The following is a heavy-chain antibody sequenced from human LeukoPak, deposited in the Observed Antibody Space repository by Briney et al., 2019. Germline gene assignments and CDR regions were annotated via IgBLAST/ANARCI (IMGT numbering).Heavy chain of an antibody. CDR3: ARGLRFLEWSPYYYYYMDV. V-gene: IGHV4-34*01. J-gene: IGHJ6*03. CDR2: INHSGSN. Sequence: PSETLSLTCAVYGGSFSGYYWSWIRQPPGKGLEWIGEINHSGSNNYNPTLKSRVTISVDTSKNQFSLKLSSVTAADTAVYYCARGLRFLEWSPYYYYYMDVWGKGTTVTVSS. CDR1: GGSFSGYY. D-gene: IGHD3-3*01.